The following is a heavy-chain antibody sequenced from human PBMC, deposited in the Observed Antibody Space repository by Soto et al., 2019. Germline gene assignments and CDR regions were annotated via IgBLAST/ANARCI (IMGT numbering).Heavy chain of an antibody. Sequence: GGSLRLSCAASGFTVNSSSMSWVRQAPGKGLEWVSLIYADGATYYGDSVKGRFTISRDTSKNTLSLQMTSLRADDTAVYYCARDDSFLGAPFHYWGQGTLVTVSS. CDR1: GFTVNSSS. V-gene: IGHV3-53*01. CDR3: ARDDSFLGAPFHY. J-gene: IGHJ4*02. D-gene: IGHD3-16*01. CDR2: IYADGAT.